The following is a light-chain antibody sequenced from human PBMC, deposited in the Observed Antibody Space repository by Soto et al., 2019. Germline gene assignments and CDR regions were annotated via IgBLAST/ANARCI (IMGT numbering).Light chain of an antibody. J-gene: IGKJ1*01. CDR3: QQYNNWPWT. CDR2: GAS. V-gene: IGKV3-15*01. Sequence: EIVLTQSPGTLSLSPVERATLSCRASQNVNSNFFAWYQQKPGQAPRLLIYGASTRATGIPARFSGSGSGTEFTLTISSLQSEDFAVYYCQQYNNWPWTFGQGTKVDIK. CDR1: QNVNSN.